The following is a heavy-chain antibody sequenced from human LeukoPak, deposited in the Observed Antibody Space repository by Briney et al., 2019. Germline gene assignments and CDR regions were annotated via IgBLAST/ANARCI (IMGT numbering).Heavy chain of an antibody. CDR2: IYYSGST. J-gene: IGHJ4*02. CDR3: ARLAMVRGVHFDY. CDR1: GGSISSGDYY. D-gene: IGHD3-10*01. Sequence: PSETLSLTCTVSGGSISSGDYYWSWIRQPPGKGLEWIGYIYYSGSTYYNPSLKSRVTISVDTSKNQFSLKLSSVTAADTAVYYCARLAMVRGVHFDYWGQGTLVTVSS. V-gene: IGHV4-30-4*01.